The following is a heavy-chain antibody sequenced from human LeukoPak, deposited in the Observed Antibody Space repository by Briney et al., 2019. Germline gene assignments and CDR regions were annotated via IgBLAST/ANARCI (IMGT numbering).Heavy chain of an antibody. CDR3: ARVDYDFWSGYYMDV. CDR2: ISYDGSNK. D-gene: IGHD3-3*01. V-gene: IGHV3-30-3*01. J-gene: IGHJ6*03. CDR1: GLTFSSYA. Sequence: GGSLRLSCAASGLTFSSYAMSWVRQAPGKGLEWVAVISYDGSNKYYADSVKGRFTISRDNSDNTLYLQMNSLRAEDTAVYYCARVDYDFWSGYYMDVWGKGTTVTVSS.